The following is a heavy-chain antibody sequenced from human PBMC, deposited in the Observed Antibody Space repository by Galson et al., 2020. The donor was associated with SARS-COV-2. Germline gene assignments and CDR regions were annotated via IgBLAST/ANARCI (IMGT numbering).Heavy chain of an antibody. Sequence: ETSETLSLTCTVSGGYISSYYWSWIRQPPGKGLEWIGYIYYSGSTNYNLSLKSRVTISVDTSKNQFSLKLSSVTAADTAVYYCARDHPELLWFGELPGRFDPWGQGTLVTVSS. V-gene: IGHV4-59*01. CDR2: IYYSGST. D-gene: IGHD3-10*01. CDR1: GGYISSYY. CDR3: ARDHPELLWFGELPGRFDP. J-gene: IGHJ5*02.